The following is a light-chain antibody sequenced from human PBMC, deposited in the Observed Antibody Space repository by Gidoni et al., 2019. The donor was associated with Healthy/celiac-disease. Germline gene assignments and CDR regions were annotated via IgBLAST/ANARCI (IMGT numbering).Light chain of an antibody. J-gene: IGKJ2*01. V-gene: IGKV1-8*01. CDR3: QQYYSYPPT. CDR1: QGISRY. CDR2: AAS. Sequence: AIRLTQSPSSFPASTGDRVTIPCRASQGISRYLAWYHQKPGKAPKLLIYAASTLQSGVPTRFSGSGSGTDFTLTISCLQSEDFATYYCQQYYSYPPTFGQGTKLEIK.